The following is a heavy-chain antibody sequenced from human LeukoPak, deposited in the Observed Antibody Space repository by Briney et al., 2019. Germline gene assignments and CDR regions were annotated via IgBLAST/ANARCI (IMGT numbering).Heavy chain of an antibody. D-gene: IGHD3-10*01. Sequence: SETLSLTCTVSGGSISSYYWSWIRQPPGKGLEWHGYIYYSGSTNYNPSLKSRVTISVDTSKNQFSLKLSSVTAADTAVYYCARRGGFGNHNWFDPWGQGTLVTVSS. CDR2: IYYSGST. CDR1: GGSISSYY. J-gene: IGHJ5*02. V-gene: IGHV4-59*01. CDR3: ARRGGFGNHNWFDP.